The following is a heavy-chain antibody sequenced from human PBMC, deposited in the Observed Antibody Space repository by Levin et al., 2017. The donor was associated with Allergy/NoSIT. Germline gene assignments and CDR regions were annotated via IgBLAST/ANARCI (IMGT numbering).Heavy chain of an antibody. D-gene: IGHD3-22*01. CDR2: IRNKEYGEKT. V-gene: IGHV3-49*04. Sequence: PGESLKISCTVSGFIFRDYAISWVRQAPGKGLEWVAFIRNKEYGEKTQYAASVQGRFTISRDDSTGIAYLQMNSLTIEDTDVYYCIRGYSGYYAEYFYHWGQGTVVTVSS. J-gene: IGHJ1*01. CDR3: IRGYSGYYAEYFYH. CDR1: GFIFRDYA.